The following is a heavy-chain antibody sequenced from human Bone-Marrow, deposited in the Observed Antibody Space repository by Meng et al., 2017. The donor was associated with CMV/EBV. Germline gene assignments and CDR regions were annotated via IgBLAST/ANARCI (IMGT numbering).Heavy chain of an antibody. CDR3: ARAAGVYSWFDP. V-gene: IGHV4-30-4*08. J-gene: IGHJ5*02. CDR1: GGSISSVDYS. D-gene: IGHD5/OR15-5a*01. CDR2: IYYSGST. Sequence: VSGGSISSVDYSWSWLRQPPGKGLEWIGYIYYSGSTYYNPSLKSRVTISVDTSKNQFSLKLSSVTAADTAVYYCARAAGVYSWFDPWGQGTLVTVSS.